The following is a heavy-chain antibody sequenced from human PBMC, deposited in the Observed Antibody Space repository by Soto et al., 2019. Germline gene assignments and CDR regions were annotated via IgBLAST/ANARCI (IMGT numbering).Heavy chain of an antibody. D-gene: IGHD1-1*01. V-gene: IGHV3-9*01. CDR3: ARYFLGGEHPFYNNMDV. J-gene: IGHJ6*02. CDR1: GFTFDDYA. Sequence: EVQLVESGGGLVQPGRSLRLSCAASGFTFDDYAMHWVRQVPGKGLEWVSAISWNSANIGYADSVKGRFTISRDNSKRSLYLQMNSLSPEDTALYYGARYFLGGEHPFYNNMDVWGQGTTVTVSS. CDR2: ISWNSANI.